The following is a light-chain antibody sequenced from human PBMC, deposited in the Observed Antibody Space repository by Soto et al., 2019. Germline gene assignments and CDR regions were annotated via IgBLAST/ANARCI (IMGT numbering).Light chain of an antibody. J-gene: IGLJ3*02. CDR3: GTWDSSLSLWV. Sequence: QSVLTQPPSVSASPGQRVTMSCSGSSSNVGNNYLSWYQQLPGTAPKLLIFQTTERPSGIPDRFSGSKSGTAATLGITELQTGDEADYYCGTWDSSLSLWVFGGGTKVTVL. V-gene: IGLV1-51*02. CDR2: QTT. CDR1: SSNVGNNY.